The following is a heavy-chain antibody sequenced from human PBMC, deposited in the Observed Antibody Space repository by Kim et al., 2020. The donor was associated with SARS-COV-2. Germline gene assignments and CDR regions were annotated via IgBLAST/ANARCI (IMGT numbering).Heavy chain of an antibody. Sequence: PLKSRVTISVDRAKNQFSLKLSSVTAADTAVYYCASYSISSGWFDYFDYWGQGTLVTVSS. D-gene: IGHD6-19*01. J-gene: IGHJ4*02. CDR3: ASYSISSGWFDYFDY. V-gene: IGHV4-30-2*01.